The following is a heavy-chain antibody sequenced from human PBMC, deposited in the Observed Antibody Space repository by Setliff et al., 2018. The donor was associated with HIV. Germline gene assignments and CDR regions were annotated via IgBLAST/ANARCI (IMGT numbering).Heavy chain of an antibody. CDR3: VRQPRITTLAGGPPDH. D-gene: IGHD1-20*01. CDR2: IYYSGST. J-gene: IGHJ4*02. CDR1: GGSINRSGYY. V-gene: IGHV4-39*01. Sequence: KTSETLSLTCTVSGGSINRSGYYWGWIRQPPGKGLEWIGSIYYSGSTYYNPSLKSRVTISVDTSKNQFSLKLSSVTAADTAVYYCVRQPRITTLAGGPPDHWGQGALVTVSS.